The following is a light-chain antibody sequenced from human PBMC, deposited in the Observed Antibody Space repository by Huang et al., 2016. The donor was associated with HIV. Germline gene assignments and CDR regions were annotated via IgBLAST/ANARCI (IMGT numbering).Light chain of an antibody. V-gene: IGKV3-20*01. CDR3: QQYDSSQGIS. CDR1: QTIKNIY. Sequence: EIVLTQSPDTLSLSPGERATVSCRVSQTIKNIYLAWYQQKPGQGPRLLIYGASSRATDIPDRFSSSGSGTDFTLTINRLEPEDFAVYYCQQYDSSQGISFGQGTRLEMK. CDR2: GAS. J-gene: IGKJ5*01.